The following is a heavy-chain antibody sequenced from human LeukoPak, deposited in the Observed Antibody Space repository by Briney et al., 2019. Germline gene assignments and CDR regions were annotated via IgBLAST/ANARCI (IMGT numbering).Heavy chain of an antibody. D-gene: IGHD2-2*01. J-gene: IGHJ3*02. CDR2: ISSSGSTI. Sequence: KTGGSLRLSCAASGFTFSDYYMSWIRQAPGKGLEWVSYISSSGSTIYYADSVKGRFTISRDNAKNSLYLQMNSLRAEDTAVYYCARVGSTSDDAFDIWGQGTMVTVSS. CDR1: GFTFSDYY. CDR3: ARVGSTSDDAFDI. V-gene: IGHV3-11*01.